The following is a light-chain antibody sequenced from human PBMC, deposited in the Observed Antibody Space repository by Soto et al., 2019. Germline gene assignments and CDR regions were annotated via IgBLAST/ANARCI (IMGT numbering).Light chain of an antibody. J-gene: IGKJ4*01. CDR1: QSLLHSNGYNY. Sequence: DIVMTQSPLSLPVIPGEPASISCRSSQSLLHSNGYNYLDWYLQKPGQSPQLLIYLGSNRASGVPDRFSGSGSGTDFTLKISRVEAEDVGVYYCMQALQTPLFGGGTKVEIK. CDR3: MQALQTPL. CDR2: LGS. V-gene: IGKV2-28*01.